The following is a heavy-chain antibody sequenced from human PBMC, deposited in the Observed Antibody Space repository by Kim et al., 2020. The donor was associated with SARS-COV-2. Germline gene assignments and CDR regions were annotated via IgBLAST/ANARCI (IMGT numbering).Heavy chain of an antibody. V-gene: IGHV4-4*09. J-gene: IGHJ2*01. CDR3: AGSEHDFGARNWYFDL. D-gene: IGHD4-17*01. Sequence: SLKSRVTISADTSKNQFSLKLSSVTAADTAVYYCAGSEHDFGARNWYFDLWGRGTLVTVSS.